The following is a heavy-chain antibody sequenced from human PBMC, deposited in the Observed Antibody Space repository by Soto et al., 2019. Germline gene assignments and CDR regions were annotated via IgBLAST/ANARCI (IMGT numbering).Heavy chain of an antibody. Sequence: QVQLVQSGAEVKEPGASVTVSCRASGDRFTDYYMHWVRQAPGQGLEWMGWINPNSGVTKYAEKFQGWVTMIRDTCIRTVYMQLSRLGFDDTSSYYCARESGGATATLGYYYFYMEVWGTGTTVTVSS. J-gene: IGHJ6*03. CDR1: GDRFTDYY. CDR2: INPNSGVT. V-gene: IGHV1-2*04. D-gene: IGHD5-12*01. CDR3: ARESGGATATLGYYYFYMEV.